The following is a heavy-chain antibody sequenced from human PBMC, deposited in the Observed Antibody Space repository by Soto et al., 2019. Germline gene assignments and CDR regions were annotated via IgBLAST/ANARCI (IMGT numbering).Heavy chain of an antibody. V-gene: IGHV3-23*01. CDR2: ITDSGGGT. D-gene: IGHD2-2*01. Sequence: EVQLLESGGGLVQPGGSLRLSCAASGFTFSSYAMSWVRQAPGKGLEWVSSITDSGGGTYYADSVKGRFTISRDNSKSTLYLQMNSLRVEDTALYYCASRDPISKVSWFDPWGQGTLVTVSS. J-gene: IGHJ5*02. CDR3: ASRDPISKVSWFDP. CDR1: GFTFSSYA.